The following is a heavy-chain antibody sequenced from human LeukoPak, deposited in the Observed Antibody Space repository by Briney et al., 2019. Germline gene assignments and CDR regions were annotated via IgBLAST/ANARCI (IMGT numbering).Heavy chain of an antibody. V-gene: IGHV3-48*01. Sequence: GGSLRLSCAASGFTFSSYSMNWVRQAPGKGLEWVSYISSSSSTIYYADSVKGRFTISRDNAKNSLYLQMNSLRAEDTAVYYCASGLGYSSGWYAFDIWGQGTMVTVSS. CDR2: ISSSSSTI. J-gene: IGHJ3*02. CDR1: GFTFSSYS. CDR3: ASGLGYSSGWYAFDI. D-gene: IGHD6-19*01.